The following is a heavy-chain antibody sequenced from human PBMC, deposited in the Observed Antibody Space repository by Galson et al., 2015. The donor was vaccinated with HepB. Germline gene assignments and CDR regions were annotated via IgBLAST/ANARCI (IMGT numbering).Heavy chain of an antibody. D-gene: IGHD7-27*01. V-gene: IGHV3-48*02. Sequence: SLRLSCAASGFTFSNYAMNWVRQAPGKGLEWVSYINTISITKYYADSVKGRFTISRDNAKNPLFLQMSSLRDEDTAVYYCARGRLNGDLNYWGQGTMVTVSS. CDR3: ARGRLNGDLNY. CDR1: GFTFSNYA. CDR2: INTISITK. J-gene: IGHJ4*02.